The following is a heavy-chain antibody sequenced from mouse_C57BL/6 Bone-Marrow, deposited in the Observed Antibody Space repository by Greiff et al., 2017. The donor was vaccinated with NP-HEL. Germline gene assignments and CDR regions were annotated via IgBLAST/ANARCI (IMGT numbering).Heavy chain of an antibody. CDR3: TKTAQAPYAMDY. CDR2: ISSGGDYI. D-gene: IGHD3-2*02. J-gene: IGHJ4*01. Sequence: EVHLVESGEGLVKPGGSLKLSCAASGFTFSSYAMSWVRQTPEKRLEWVAYISSGGDYIYYADTVKGRFTISRDNARNTLYLQMSSLKSEDTAMYYCTKTAQAPYAMDYWGQGTSVTVSS. V-gene: IGHV5-9-1*02. CDR1: GFTFSSYA.